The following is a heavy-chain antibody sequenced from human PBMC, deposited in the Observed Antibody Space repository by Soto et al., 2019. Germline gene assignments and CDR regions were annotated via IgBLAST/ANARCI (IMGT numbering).Heavy chain of an antibody. D-gene: IGHD2-15*01. Sequence: VQLVESGGGLVQPGGSLRLSCAASGFAFSNYWMNWVRQAPGKGLEWVANINQAGGKKSYVDSVNGRFTISRDNANNLLYLQMNSLRAEDTAVYYCARGMSTPGIDVWGQGTLVTVSS. V-gene: IGHV3-7*03. CDR2: INQAGGKK. CDR3: ARGMSTPGIDV. J-gene: IGHJ4*02. CDR1: GFAFSNYW.